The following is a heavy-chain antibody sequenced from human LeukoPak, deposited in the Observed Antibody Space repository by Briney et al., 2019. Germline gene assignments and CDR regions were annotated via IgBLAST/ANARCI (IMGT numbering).Heavy chain of an antibody. CDR2: ISSSSSYI. CDR1: GFTFSSYS. V-gene: IGHV3-21*01. Sequence: GGSLRLSCAASGFTFSSYSMNWARQAPGRGLEWVSSISSSSSYIYYADSVKGRFTISRDNAKNSLYLQMNSLRAEDTAVYYCASGLNAPEYSSSSDYMDVWGKGTTFTVSS. D-gene: IGHD6-6*01. J-gene: IGHJ6*03. CDR3: ASGLNAPEYSSSSDYMDV.